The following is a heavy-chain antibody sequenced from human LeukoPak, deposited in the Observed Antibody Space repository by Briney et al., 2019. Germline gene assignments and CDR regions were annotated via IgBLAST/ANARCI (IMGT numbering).Heavy chain of an antibody. Sequence: ASVKVSCKASGYTFTSYGTSRVRQAPGQGLEWMGWISVYNGNTNYAQKFQGRVTMTTDTSTSTAYMELRSLRSDDTAVYYCARDPYYDSSGYPVGYFDYWGQGTLVTVSS. CDR2: ISVYNGNT. CDR1: GYTFTSYG. CDR3: ARDPYYDSSGYPVGYFDY. J-gene: IGHJ4*02. V-gene: IGHV1-18*01. D-gene: IGHD3-22*01.